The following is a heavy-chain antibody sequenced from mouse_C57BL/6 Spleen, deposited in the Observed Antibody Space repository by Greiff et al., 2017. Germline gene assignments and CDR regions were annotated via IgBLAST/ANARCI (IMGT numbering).Heavy chain of an antibody. CDR1: GFNIKDDY. CDR3: TTLAGTRAMDY. D-gene: IGHD4-1*01. J-gene: IGHJ4*01. V-gene: IGHV14-4*01. Sequence: EVKLMESGAELVRPGASVKLSCTASGFNIKDDYMHWVKQRPEQGLEWIGWIDPENGATEYASKFQGKATITADTSSNTAYLPLISLTSADTSVYYCTTLAGTRAMDYWGQGTSVTVA. CDR2: IDPENGAT.